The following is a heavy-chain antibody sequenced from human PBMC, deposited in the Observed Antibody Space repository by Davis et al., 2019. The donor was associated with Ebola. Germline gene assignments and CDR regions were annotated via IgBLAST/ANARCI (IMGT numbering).Heavy chain of an antibody. J-gene: IGHJ6*04. CDR2: IKQDGSEK. CDR1: GFTFSSYW. CDR3: ARVPVVPAEDGMDV. V-gene: IGHV3-7*03. D-gene: IGHD2-2*01. Sequence: GESLKISCAASGFTFSSYWMSWVRQAPGKGLEWVANIKQDGSEKYYVDSVKGRFTISRDNAKNSLYLQMNSLRAEDTAVYYCARVPVVPAEDGMDVWGKGTTVTVSS.